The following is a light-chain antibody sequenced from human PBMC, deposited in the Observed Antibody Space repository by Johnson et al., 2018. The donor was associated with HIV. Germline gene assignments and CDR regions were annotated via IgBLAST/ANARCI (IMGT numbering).Light chain of an antibody. CDR1: SSNIGNNY. V-gene: IGLV1-51*02. CDR3: GTWHSSLNGYV. CDR2: ENN. Sequence: QSMLTQPPSVSAAPGQKVTISCSGSSSNIGNNYVSWYRHLPGTAPKLLIYENNKRPSGIPDRFSGSKSATSATLGITGLQTGDEADYYCGTWHSSLNGYVFGSGTTVTVL. J-gene: IGLJ1*01.